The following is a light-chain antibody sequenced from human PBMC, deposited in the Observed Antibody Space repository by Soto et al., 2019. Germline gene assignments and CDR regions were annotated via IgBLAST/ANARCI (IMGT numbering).Light chain of an antibody. V-gene: IGKV1-9*01. J-gene: IGKJ4*01. Sequence: DIRLTQSPSFLSASVGDRVTITCRPSQAVPNNIAWYQQKPGKPPKLLIYEESTLHSGVPSRFSGRKSGTQVTLTIDSLQPEDFATYYCQQVETYPRTFGGGTKVEIK. CDR2: EES. CDR1: QAVPNN. CDR3: QQVETYPRT.